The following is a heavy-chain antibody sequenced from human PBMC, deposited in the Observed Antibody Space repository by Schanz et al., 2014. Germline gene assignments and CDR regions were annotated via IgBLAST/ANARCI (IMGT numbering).Heavy chain of an antibody. CDR1: GFSLDIFA. D-gene: IGHD6-13*01. J-gene: IGHJ4*02. CDR2: ISGGGGTT. Sequence: EVHLLESGGGLVEPGGSLRLSCATSGFSLDIFAVSWVRQAPGKGLEWVSAISGGGGTTYYADSVKGRFTMSRDNSKNTLYLQMNSLRAGDAAVYYCARGLIAAAGGAFDYWGQGTLVAVSA. V-gene: IGHV3-23*01. CDR3: ARGLIAAAGGAFDY.